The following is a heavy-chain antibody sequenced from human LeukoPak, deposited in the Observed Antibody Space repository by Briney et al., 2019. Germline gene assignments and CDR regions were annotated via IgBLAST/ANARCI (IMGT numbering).Heavy chain of an antibody. CDR1: GFTFSNYW. J-gene: IGHJ4*02. CDR3: ARGHHKRAVYSF. D-gene: IGHD2-21*01. V-gene: IGHV3-7*01. Sequence: GGSLRLSCAASGFTFSNYWMKWVRQVPGKGLEWVSNINEDESKKYYVDSVKGRFTISRDNAKNSLYLQMNSLRAEDTAVYYCARGHHKRAVYSFWGQGTLVTVSS. CDR2: INEDESKK.